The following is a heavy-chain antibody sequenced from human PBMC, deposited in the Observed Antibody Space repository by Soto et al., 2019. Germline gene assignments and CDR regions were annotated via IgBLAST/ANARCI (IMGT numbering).Heavy chain of an antibody. V-gene: IGHV4-30-4*01. J-gene: IGHJ4*02. CDR2: IYYPGST. CDR3: AIYTAMETNFDY. CDR1: GGSISSGDYC. D-gene: IGHD5-18*01. Sequence: QVQLKESGTGLVKPSQTLSLTCTVSGGSISSGDYCWSWIRQPPVKGLEWIGYIYYPGSTYYNTSLKMRDTLSVDTAEDQYSLKLNAVTAEDTAVYYCAIYTAMETNFDYWGQGTLVTVSS.